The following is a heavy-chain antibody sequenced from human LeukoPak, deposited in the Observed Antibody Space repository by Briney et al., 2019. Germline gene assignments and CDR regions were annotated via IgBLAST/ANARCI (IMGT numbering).Heavy chain of an antibody. CDR2: IYYSGST. CDR1: GGSISSSSYY. J-gene: IGHJ6*03. Sequence: SETLSLTCTVSGGSISSSSYYWGWIRQPPGKGLEWIGSIYYSGSTYYNPSLKSRVTISVDTSKNQFSLKLSSVTAADTAVYYCARESSYSSSWYVYYYMDVWGKGTTVTISS. V-gene: IGHV4-39*07. CDR3: ARESSYSSSWYVYYYMDV. D-gene: IGHD6-13*01.